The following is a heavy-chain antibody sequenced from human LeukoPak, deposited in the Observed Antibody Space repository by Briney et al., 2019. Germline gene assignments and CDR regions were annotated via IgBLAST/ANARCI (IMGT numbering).Heavy chain of an antibody. J-gene: IGHJ5*02. CDR1: GGSFSGYS. CDR2: INHSGRT. D-gene: IGHD4-11*01. Sequence: PSETLSLTCAVYGGSFSGYSWNWIRQPPGKGLEWIGEINHSGRTNYNPSLKSRVTISEDTSKNQFSLKLSSVTAADTAVYYCARVGDSTDYGNRWFDPWGQGTLVTVSS. CDR3: ARVGDSTDYGNRWFDP. V-gene: IGHV4-34*01.